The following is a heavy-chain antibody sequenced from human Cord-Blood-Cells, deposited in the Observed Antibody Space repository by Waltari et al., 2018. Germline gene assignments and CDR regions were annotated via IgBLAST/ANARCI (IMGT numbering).Heavy chain of an antibody. CDR2: IWYDESNK. CDR1: GFTFRSYG. CDR3: ARDGGSYYFDY. J-gene: IGHJ4*02. Sequence: QVQLVESGGGVVQPGRSLSLSCAASGFTFRSYGWPWVRQAPGKGLEWVAVIWYDESNKYYADSVKGRFTISRDNSKNTLYLQMNSLRAEDTAVYYCARDGGSYYFDYWGQGTLVTVSS. V-gene: IGHV3-33*01. D-gene: IGHD1-26*01.